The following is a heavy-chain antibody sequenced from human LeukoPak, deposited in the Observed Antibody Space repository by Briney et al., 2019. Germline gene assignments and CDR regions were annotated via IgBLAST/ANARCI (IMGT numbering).Heavy chain of an antibody. V-gene: IGHV4-30-4*01. CDR3: ARDADYGDPDYWYFDL. CDR1: GGSISSGDYY. J-gene: IGHJ2*01. D-gene: IGHD4-17*01. CDR2: IYYSGST. Sequence: PSETLSLTCTVSGGSISSGDYYWSWIRQPPGKGLEWIGYIYYSGSTYYNPSLKSRVTISVDTSKNQFSLKLSSVTAADTAVYYCARDADYGDPDYWYFDLWGRGTLVTVSS.